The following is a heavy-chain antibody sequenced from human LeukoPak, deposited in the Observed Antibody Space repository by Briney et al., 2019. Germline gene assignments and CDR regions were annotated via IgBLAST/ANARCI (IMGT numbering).Heavy chain of an antibody. D-gene: IGHD3-22*01. CDR1: GGTFSSYA. Sequence: SVKVSCKASGGTFSSYAISWVRQAPGQGLEWMGGIIPIFGTANYAQKFQGRVTITTDESTSTAYMELSSLRSEDTAVYYCAREVGYYDSSGYLDYWGQGALVTVSS. CDR2: IIPIFGTA. CDR3: AREVGYYDSSGYLDY. V-gene: IGHV1-69*05. J-gene: IGHJ4*02.